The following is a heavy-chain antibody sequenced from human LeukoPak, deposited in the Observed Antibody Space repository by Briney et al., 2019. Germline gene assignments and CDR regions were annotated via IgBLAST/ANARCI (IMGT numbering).Heavy chain of an antibody. CDR2: ISYDGSYK. V-gene: IGHV3-30*18. Sequence: PGGSLRLSCAASGLSFSSYWMSWFRQAPGKGLEWVAVISYDGSYKHYADSVKGRFTISRDSSKNIVFLQMNSLRTEDTAVYYCAKDVMVRGVINGFDYWGQGTLVTVSS. CDR1: GLSFSSYW. D-gene: IGHD3-10*01. J-gene: IGHJ4*02. CDR3: AKDVMVRGVINGFDY.